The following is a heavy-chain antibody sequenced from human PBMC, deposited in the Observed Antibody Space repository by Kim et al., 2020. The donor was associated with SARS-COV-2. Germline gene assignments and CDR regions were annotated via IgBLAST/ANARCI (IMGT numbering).Heavy chain of an antibody. V-gene: IGHV4-31*02. CDR3: ARDYGDHRFDP. Sequence: TYYTPSLKSRVTIAVDTSKNQFSLKLSSVTAADTAVYYCARDYGDHRFDPWGQGTLVTVSS. CDR2: T. J-gene: IGHJ5*02. D-gene: IGHD4-17*01.